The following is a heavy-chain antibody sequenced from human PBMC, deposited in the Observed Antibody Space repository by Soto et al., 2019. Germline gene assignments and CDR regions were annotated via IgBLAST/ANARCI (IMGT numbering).Heavy chain of an antibody. CDR1: GFTFRTYT. D-gene: IGHD2-15*01. V-gene: IGHV3-21*01. J-gene: IGHJ6*02. Sequence: ESLRLSCVASGFTFRTYTMNWVRQAPGKGLEWVSGIRGFSPYTFYAESVKGRFTISRDNAKNSLYLQMNSLGVEDTAVYYCARDRGYDAHDYYYNAMDVWGQGTTVTVSS. CDR3: ARDRGYDAHDYYYNAMDV. CDR2: IRGFSPYT.